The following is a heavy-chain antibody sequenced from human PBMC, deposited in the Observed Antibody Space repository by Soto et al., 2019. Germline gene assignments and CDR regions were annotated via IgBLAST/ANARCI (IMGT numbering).Heavy chain of an antibody. CDR3: ARDKDRVSARSVPRFDS. Sequence: QVQLAQSGDEVKKPGASVKVSCKASGYTFTSYGIGWVRQAPGQGLEWMGWINGYNGDTNYAQKLQGRVTVTTDTSTSTAYMELRSLTSDDTAVYYCARDKDRVSARSVPRFDSWGQGTLVTVSS. CDR2: INGYNGDT. CDR1: GYTFTSYG. V-gene: IGHV1-18*04. D-gene: IGHD2-21*02. J-gene: IGHJ4*01.